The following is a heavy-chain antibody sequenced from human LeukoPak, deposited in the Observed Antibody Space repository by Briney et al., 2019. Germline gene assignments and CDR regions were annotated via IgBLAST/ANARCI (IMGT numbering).Heavy chain of an antibody. D-gene: IGHD6-6*01. V-gene: IGHV3-23*01. J-gene: IGHJ4*02. CDR1: GFTFSSYA. CDR3: AKALSSSLDY. Sequence: QPGGSLRLSCAASGFTFSSYAMSWVRQAPGKGLEWVSTISGSAGSTTYYADSVKGRFTISRDNSKNTVYLQMSSLRAEDTAIYYCAKALSSSLDYWGQGTLVTVSS. CDR2: ISGSAGSTT.